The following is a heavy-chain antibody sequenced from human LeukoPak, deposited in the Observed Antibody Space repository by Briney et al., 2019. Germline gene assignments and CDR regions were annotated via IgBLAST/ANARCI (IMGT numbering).Heavy chain of an antibody. J-gene: IGHJ4*02. CDR1: GGSISSGDYY. CDR3: ATRIAAAGNYFDY. V-gene: IGHV4-30-4*01. CDR2: IYYSGST. D-gene: IGHD6-13*01. Sequence: SQTLSLTCTISGGSISSGDYYWSWIRQPPGKGLEWIGYIYYSGSTYYNPSLKSRVTISVDTSKNQFSLKLSSVTAADTAVYYCATRIAAAGNYFDYWGQGTLVTVSS.